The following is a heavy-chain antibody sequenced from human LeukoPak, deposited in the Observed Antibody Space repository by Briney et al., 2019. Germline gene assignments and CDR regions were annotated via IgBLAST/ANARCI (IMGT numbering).Heavy chain of an antibody. CDR1: GFTFSSYA. Sequence: GGSLRLSCAASGFTFSSYAMTWVRQAPGKGLEWVSAISGSGGRTYYADSVKGRFTISRDNAKNSLYLQMNSLRAEDTAVYYCARDLEFADAFDIWGQGTMVTVSS. CDR2: ISGSGGRT. CDR3: ARDLEFADAFDI. V-gene: IGHV3-23*01. D-gene: IGHD3-3*01. J-gene: IGHJ3*02.